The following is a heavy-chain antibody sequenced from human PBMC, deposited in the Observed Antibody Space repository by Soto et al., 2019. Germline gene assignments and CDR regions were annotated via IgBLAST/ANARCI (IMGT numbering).Heavy chain of an antibody. D-gene: IGHD2-2*01. V-gene: IGHV4-59*01. CDR1: GGSISSYY. Sequence: SETLSLTCTVSGGSISSYYWSWIRQSPGKGPEWIGYVFHSGSTDYNPSLKSRVTISLDTSKNQFSLNLNSVTAADTAVYYCARVPDRWGQGTQVTVS. CDR2: VFHSGST. J-gene: IGHJ5*02. CDR3: ARVPDR.